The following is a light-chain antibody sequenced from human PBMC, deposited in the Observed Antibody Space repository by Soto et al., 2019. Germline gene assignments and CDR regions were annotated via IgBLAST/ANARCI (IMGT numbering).Light chain of an antibody. CDR3: QPYNSYSEA. CDR2: KAS. Sequence: DIQMTQSPSTLSGSVGDRVTITCRASQTISSWVAWYQQKPGKAPKLLIYKASTLKSGVPSRFSGSGSGTEFTLTIRSLQPDDFATYYCQPYNSYSEAFGQGTKVELK. CDR1: QTISSW. J-gene: IGKJ1*01. V-gene: IGKV1-5*03.